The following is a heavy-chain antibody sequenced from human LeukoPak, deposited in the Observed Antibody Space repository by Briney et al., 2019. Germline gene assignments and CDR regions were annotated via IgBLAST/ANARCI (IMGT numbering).Heavy chain of an antibody. D-gene: IGHD3-3*01. J-gene: IGHJ4*02. CDR2: IYYSGST. V-gene: IGHV4-39*01. CDR3: ARHGRGVVKNLYYFDY. CDR1: GGSISRSNSY. Sequence: SETLSLTCTVSGGSISRSNSYWGWIRQPPGKGLEWIGIIYYSGSTYYNPSLKSRVTISVDTSKNQFSLKLSSVTAADTAVYYCARHGRGVVKNLYYFDYWGQGTLVTVSS.